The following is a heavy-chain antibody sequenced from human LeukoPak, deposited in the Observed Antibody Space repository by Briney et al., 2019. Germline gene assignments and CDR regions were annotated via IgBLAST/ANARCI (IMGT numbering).Heavy chain of an antibody. CDR3: ATARSSSWSYLES. CDR1: GFTFDDHT. D-gene: IGHD6-13*01. CDR2: ISWEGSTT. Sequence: PGGSLRLSCAASGFTFDDHTMHWVHQLPGKGLDWVSLISWEGSTTYYADSVKDRFTISRDTSKNSLYLQMNSLRTEDTALYYCATARSSSWSYLESWGQGTLVTVSS. V-gene: IGHV3-43*01. J-gene: IGHJ4*02.